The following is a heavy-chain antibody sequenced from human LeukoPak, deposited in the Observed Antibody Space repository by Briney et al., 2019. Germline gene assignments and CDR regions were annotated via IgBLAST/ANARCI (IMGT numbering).Heavy chain of an antibody. CDR3: ARETSDGLSGGSCDPILDY. J-gene: IGHJ4*02. CDR2: INSDGSST. D-gene: IGHD3-16*01. V-gene: IGHV3-74*01. CDR1: GFTFSSYA. Sequence: GGSLRLSCAASGFTFSSYAMSWVRQAPGNGLVWVSRINSDGSSTSYADSVKGRFTISRDNAKNTLYLQMNSLRAEDTAVYYCARETSDGLSGGSCDPILDYWGQGTLVTVSS.